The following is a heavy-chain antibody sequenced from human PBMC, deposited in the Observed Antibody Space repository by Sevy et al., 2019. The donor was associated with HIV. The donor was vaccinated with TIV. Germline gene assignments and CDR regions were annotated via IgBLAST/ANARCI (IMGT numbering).Heavy chain of an antibody. CDR2: ISNSGSTI. Sequence: GGSLGLSCTASGFTFSSYEMNWVRQAPGKGLEWVSYISNSGSTIHYSDSVKGRFTISRDNAKNSLYLQMNSLRAEDTAVYYCARDLPPSATTVPHFDYWGRGTLVTVSS. J-gene: IGHJ4*02. CDR3: ARDLPPSATTVPHFDY. D-gene: IGHD4-17*01. V-gene: IGHV3-48*03. CDR1: GFTFSSYE.